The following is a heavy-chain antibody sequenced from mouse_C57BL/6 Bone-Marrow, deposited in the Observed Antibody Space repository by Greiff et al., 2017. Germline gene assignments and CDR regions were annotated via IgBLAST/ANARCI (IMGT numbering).Heavy chain of an antibody. Sequence: EVKLMESGGGLVQPKGSLKLSCAASGFSFNTYAMNWVRQAPGKGLEWVARISSKSNNYATYYADSVKDRFTISRDDSESMLYLQMNNLKTEDTAMYYCVRGVIEFAYWGQGTLVTVSA. CDR1: GFSFNTYA. J-gene: IGHJ3*01. CDR3: VRGVIEFAY. D-gene: IGHD1-1*01. CDR2: ISSKSNNYAT. V-gene: IGHV10-1*01.